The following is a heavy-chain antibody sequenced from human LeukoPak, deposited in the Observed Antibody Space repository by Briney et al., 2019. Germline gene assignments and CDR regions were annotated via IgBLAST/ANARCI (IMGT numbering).Heavy chain of an antibody. CDR1: GFTLRWYC. CDR3: ARDLIYCSSTSC. J-gene: IGHJ4*02. V-gene: IGHV3-21*01. Sequence: GSLRLFFSGSGFTLRWYCMKLVRQAPREGLEWVSSISSSSSYIYYADSVKGRFTISRDNAKNSLYLQMNSLRAEDTAVYYCARDLIYCSSTSCWGQGTLVTVSS. CDR2: ISSSSSYI. D-gene: IGHD2-2*01.